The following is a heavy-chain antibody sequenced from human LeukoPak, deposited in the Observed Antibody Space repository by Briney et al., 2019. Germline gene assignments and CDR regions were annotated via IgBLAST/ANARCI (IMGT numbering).Heavy chain of an antibody. D-gene: IGHD5-12*01. CDR1: GFTFSSYS. CDR2: ISSSSSYI. J-gene: IGHJ6*02. CDR3: ARDLATFYGTDV. V-gene: IGHV3-21*01. Sequence: GGSLRLSCAASGFTFSSYSMNWVRQAPGKGLEWVSSISSSSSYIYYADSVKGRFTISRDNAKNSLYLQMNSLRAEDTAVYYCARDLATFYGTDVWGQGTTVTVSS.